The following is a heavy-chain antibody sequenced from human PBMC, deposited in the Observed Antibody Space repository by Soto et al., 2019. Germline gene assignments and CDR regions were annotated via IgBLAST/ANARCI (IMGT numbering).Heavy chain of an antibody. V-gene: IGHV4-31*03. D-gene: IGHD1-26*01. CDR3: ARVEGSSYYFRHDC. CDR2: IYYSGSS. Sequence: KTSETLSLTCTVSGGPISSGSYHWSWIRQHPGKGLEWIGNIYYSGSSCYNPSLKSRATISIDTSKDQFSLRLGSVTAADTAVYYCARVEGSSYYFRHDCWGRGTLVTVSS. J-gene: IGHJ4*02. CDR1: GGPISSGSYH.